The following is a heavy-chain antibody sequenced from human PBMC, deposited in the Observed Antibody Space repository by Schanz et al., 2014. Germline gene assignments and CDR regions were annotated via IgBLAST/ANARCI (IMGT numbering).Heavy chain of an antibody. CDR1: GKRYF. V-gene: IGHV1-2*02. CDR3: ARELRLEYYFDY. CDR2: INPNSGGT. Sequence: QLQLVQSGAEVKKPGASVKISCGTFGKRYFIHWVRLAPGQGLEWMGRINPNSGGTNYAQKFQGRVTMTRDTSISTAYMELSSLRSDDTAVYYCARELRLEYYFDYWGQGTQVTVSS. J-gene: IGHJ4*02. D-gene: IGHD4-17*01.